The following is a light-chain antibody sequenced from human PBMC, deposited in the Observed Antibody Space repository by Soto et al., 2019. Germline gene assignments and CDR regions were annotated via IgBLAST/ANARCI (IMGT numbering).Light chain of an antibody. V-gene: IGKV1-9*01. Sequence: IQLTQSPSSLSASVGDRVTITCRASQGISSYLGWYQQKPGKAPNLLIYDASTLQSGVPSRFSGSGSGTDFTLTISSLQPEDFATDYCQQTLSFTPTFGQGTKVDIK. CDR3: QQTLSFTPT. J-gene: IGKJ1*01. CDR1: QGISSY. CDR2: DAS.